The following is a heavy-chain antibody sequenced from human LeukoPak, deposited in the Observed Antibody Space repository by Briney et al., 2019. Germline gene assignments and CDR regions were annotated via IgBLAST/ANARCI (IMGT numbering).Heavy chain of an antibody. CDR1: GHTFTSYD. J-gene: IGHJ5*02. V-gene: IGHV1-8*01. CDR3: ARRRTEQQLVFNWFDP. Sequence: GASVKVSCKASGHTFTSYDINWVRQATGQGLEWMGWMNPNSGNTGYAQKFQGRVTMTRNTSISTAYMELSSLRSEDTAVYYCARRRTEQQLVFNWFDPWGQGTLVTVSS. CDR2: MNPNSGNT. D-gene: IGHD6-13*01.